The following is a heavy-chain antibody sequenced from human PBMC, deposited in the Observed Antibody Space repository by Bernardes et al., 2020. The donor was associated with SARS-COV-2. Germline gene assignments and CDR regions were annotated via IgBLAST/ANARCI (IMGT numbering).Heavy chain of an antibody. CDR2: INSDGSSP. CDR3: AREQWLVPYYYGMDV. V-gene: IGHV3-74*01. J-gene: IGHJ6*02. Sequence: GGSLRLSCAASGFTFSSYWMHWVRQAPGTGLVWVSRINSDGSSPSYADSVKGRFTISRDNAKNTLYLQMNSLRAEDTAVYYCAREQWLVPYYYGMDVWGQGTTVTVSS. D-gene: IGHD6-19*01. CDR1: GFTFSSYW.